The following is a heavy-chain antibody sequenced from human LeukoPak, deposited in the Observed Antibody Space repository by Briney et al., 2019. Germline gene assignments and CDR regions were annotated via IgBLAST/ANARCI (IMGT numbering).Heavy chain of an antibody. Sequence: SETLSLTCTVSGGSISSYYWSWIRQPAGKGLEWIGRIYTSGSTNYNPSLKSRVTMSVDTSKNQFSLKLSSVTAADTAVYYCARDRLSYYYYYMDVWGKGTTVTVSS. CDR3: ARDRLSYYYYYMDV. V-gene: IGHV4-4*07. CDR2: IYTSGST. CDR1: GGSISSYY. J-gene: IGHJ6*03.